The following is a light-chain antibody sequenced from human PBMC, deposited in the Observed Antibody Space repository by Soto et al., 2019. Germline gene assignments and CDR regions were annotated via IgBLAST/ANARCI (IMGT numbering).Light chain of an antibody. CDR1: QSIGSW. J-gene: IGKJ1*01. CDR3: QQYADYSS. CDR2: KAT. Sequence: DIQMTQSPSTLPASVGDRVTVACRASQSIGSWLARYQQKPGHAPKLLIYKATTLESGVPSRFSGSASGTEFTLTIASLQPDDFATYYCQQYADYSSFGQGTRVE. V-gene: IGKV1-5*03.